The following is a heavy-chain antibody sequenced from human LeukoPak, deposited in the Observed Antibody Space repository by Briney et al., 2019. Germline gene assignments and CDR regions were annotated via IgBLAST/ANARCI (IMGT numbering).Heavy chain of an antibody. J-gene: IGHJ5*02. CDR1: GDSISNYY. CDR2: IYYSGNT. D-gene: IGHD3-3*01. Sequence: SETLSLTCTVSGDSISNYYWSWIRQPPGKGLEWIGYIYYSGNTDYNPSLKSRVTISVDTSKNQFSLRLNSVTAADTAVYYCARDREAEPGIFGVVTRNWFDPWGQGTLVTVSS. V-gene: IGHV4-59*01. CDR3: ARDREAEPGIFGVVTRNWFDP.